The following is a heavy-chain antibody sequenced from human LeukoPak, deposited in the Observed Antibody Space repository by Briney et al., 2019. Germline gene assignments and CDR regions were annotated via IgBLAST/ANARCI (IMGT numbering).Heavy chain of an antibody. J-gene: IGHJ4*02. Sequence: GGSLRLSCAASGFTVSSNYMSWVRQAPGKGLEWVALIWYDGSDKYYADSVKGRFTISRDNSKNTLYLQMNSLRAEDTAVYYCAKGYCSGGSCAHFDYWGQGTLVTVSS. V-gene: IGHV3-33*08. CDR2: IWYDGSDK. CDR1: GFTVSSNY. D-gene: IGHD2-15*01. CDR3: AKGYCSGGSCAHFDY.